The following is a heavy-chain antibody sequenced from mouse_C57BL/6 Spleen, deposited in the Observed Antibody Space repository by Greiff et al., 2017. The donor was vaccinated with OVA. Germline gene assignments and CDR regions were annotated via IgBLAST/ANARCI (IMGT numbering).Heavy chain of an antibody. Sequence: EVKLMESGGGLVKPGGSLKLSCAASGFTFSSYAMSWVRQTPEKRLEWVATISDGGSYTYYPDNVKGRFTISRDNAKNNLYLQMSHLKSEDTAMYYCARDYYGSRRGNYFDYWGQGTTLTVSS. V-gene: IGHV5-4*01. CDR3: ARDYYGSRRGNYFDY. D-gene: IGHD1-1*01. CDR1: GFTFSSYA. J-gene: IGHJ2*01. CDR2: ISDGGSYT.